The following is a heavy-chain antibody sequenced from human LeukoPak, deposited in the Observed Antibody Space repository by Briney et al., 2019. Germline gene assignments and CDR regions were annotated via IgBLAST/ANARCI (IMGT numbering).Heavy chain of an antibody. D-gene: IGHD2-2*01. Sequence: TPSETLSLTCTVSGGSISSGDYYWSWIRQPPGKGLEWNGEINHSGSTNYNPSLKSRVTISVDTPKNQFSLKLSSVTAADTAVYYCARVDIGYCSSTSCPAGVYWGQGTLVTVSS. CDR2: INHSGST. J-gene: IGHJ4*02. CDR3: ARVDIGYCSSTSCPAGVY. V-gene: IGHV4-39*07. CDR1: GGSISSGDYY.